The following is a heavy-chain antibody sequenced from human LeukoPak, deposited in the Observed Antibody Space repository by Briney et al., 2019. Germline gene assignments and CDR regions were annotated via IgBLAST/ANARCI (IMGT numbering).Heavy chain of an antibody. CDR3: ARDSSGPGLHWFDP. CDR2: IYHSGST. J-gene: IGHJ5*02. Sequence: PSETLSLTCTVSGYSISSGYYWGWIRQPPGKGLEWIGSIYHSGSTNYNPSLKSRVTISVDTSKNQFSLKLSSVTAADTAVYYCARDSSGPGLHWFDPWGQGTLVTVSS. D-gene: IGHD6-19*01. CDR1: GYSISSGYY. V-gene: IGHV4-38-2*02.